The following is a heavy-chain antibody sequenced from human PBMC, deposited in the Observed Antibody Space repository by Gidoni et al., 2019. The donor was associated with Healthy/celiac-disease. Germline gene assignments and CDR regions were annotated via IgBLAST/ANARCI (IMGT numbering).Heavy chain of an antibody. Sequence: QVQLVQSGAEVKKPGASVKVSCMASGYTFTGYYMHWVRQAPGQGLEWMGWINPNSGGTNYAQKFQGRVTMTRDTSISTAYMELSRLRSDDTAVYYCARGFLEWLSDSYDAFDIWGQGTMVTVSS. CDR1: GYTFTGYY. CDR3: ARGFLEWLSDSYDAFDI. J-gene: IGHJ3*02. CDR2: INPNSGGT. V-gene: IGHV1-2*02. D-gene: IGHD3-3*01.